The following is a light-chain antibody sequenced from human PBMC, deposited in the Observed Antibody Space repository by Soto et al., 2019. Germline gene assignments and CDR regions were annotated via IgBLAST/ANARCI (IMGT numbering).Light chain of an antibody. V-gene: IGLV4-69*01. Sequence: QPVLTQSPSASASLGASVKLTCTLSSGHSSYAIAWHQQQPEKGPRYLMNLNSDGSHSKGDGIPDRFSGSSSGAERYLTISSLKSEDEADYYCQTWGTGIQVFGGGTQLTVL. CDR2: LNSDGSH. CDR1: SGHSSYA. J-gene: IGLJ3*02. CDR3: QTWGTGIQV.